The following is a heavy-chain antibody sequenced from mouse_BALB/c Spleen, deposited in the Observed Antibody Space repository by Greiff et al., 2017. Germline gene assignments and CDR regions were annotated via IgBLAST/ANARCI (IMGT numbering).Heavy chain of an antibody. CDR1: GYTFSSYW. J-gene: IGHJ2*01. V-gene: IGHV1-9*01. Sequence: VQLQQSGAELMKPGASVKISCKATGYTFSSYWIEWVKQRPGHGLEWIGEILPGSGSTNYNEKFKGKATFTADTSSNTAYMQLSSLTSEDSAVYYCARKGYYGNYDYFDYWGQGTTLTVSS. CDR2: ILPGSGST. CDR3: ARKGYYGNYDYFDY. D-gene: IGHD2-1*01.